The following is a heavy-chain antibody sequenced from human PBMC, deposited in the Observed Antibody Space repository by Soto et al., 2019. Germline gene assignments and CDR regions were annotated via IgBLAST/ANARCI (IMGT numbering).Heavy chain of an antibody. CDR2: IYYSGST. J-gene: IGHJ6*02. D-gene: IGHD4-17*01. V-gene: IGHV4-39*02. CDR3: AREDGDYVRGYYYYGMDV. Sequence: QLQLQESGPGLVKPSETLSLTFTVSGGSISSSSYYWGWIRQPPGKGLEWIGSIYYSGSTYYNPSLKSRVTISVDTSKNQFSLKLSSVTAADTAVYYCAREDGDYVRGYYYYGMDVWGQGTTVTVSS. CDR1: GGSISSSSYY.